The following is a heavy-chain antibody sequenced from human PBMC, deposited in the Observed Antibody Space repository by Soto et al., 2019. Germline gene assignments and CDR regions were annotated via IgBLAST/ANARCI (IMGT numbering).Heavy chain of an antibody. CDR3: ARDLVAYGMDV. Sequence: HPGGSLRLSCAASGFTVSSNYMSWVRQAPGKGLEWVSVIYSGGSTYYADSVKGRFTISRDNSKNTLYLQMNSLRAEDTAVYYCARDLVAYGMDVWGQGTTVTVSS. CDR2: IYSGGST. CDR1: GFTVSSNY. D-gene: IGHD5-12*01. J-gene: IGHJ6*02. V-gene: IGHV3-53*01.